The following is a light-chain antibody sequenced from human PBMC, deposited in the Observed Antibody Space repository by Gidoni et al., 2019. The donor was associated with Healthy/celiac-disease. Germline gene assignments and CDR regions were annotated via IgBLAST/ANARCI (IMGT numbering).Light chain of an antibody. J-gene: IGLJ2*01. Sequence: QSALTPPASLSGSPGQSLTISCTGTSSDVGGYNYVSWYQQHPGKAPKLMIYDVSNRPSGVSKRLSGSKSGNTASLTISGLQAEDEADYYCSSYTRSSTIEFGGGTKLTVL. V-gene: IGLV2-14*03. CDR2: DVS. CDR1: SSDVGGYNY. CDR3: SSYTRSSTIE.